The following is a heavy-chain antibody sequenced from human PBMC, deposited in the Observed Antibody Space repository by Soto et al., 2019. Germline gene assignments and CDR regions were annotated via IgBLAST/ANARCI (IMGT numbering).Heavy chain of an antibody. CDR1: GGSISSYY. J-gene: IGHJ6*03. Sequence: LSLTCTVSGGSISSYYWSWIRQPPGKGLEWIGYIYYSGSTNYNPSLKSRVTISVDTSKNQFSLKLSSVTAADTAVYYCARDKAYMDVWGKGTTVTVSS. V-gene: IGHV4-59*01. CDR2: IYYSGST. CDR3: ARDKAYMDV.